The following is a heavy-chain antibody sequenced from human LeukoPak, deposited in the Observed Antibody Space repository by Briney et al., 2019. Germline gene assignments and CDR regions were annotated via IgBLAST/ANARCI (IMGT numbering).Heavy chain of an antibody. CDR2: FHTSGSA. V-gene: IGHV4-4*07. D-gene: IGHD3-10*01. CDR3: ARSIGLGSGWFDP. CDR1: GGSIRSYY. J-gene: IGHJ5*02. Sequence: SETLSLTCTVSGGSIRSYYWSWIRQPAGKGLEWIGRFHTSGSANYNPSLKSRVTMSVDTSKNQFSLKLSSVTATDTALYYCARSIGLGSGWFDPWGQGTLVTVSS.